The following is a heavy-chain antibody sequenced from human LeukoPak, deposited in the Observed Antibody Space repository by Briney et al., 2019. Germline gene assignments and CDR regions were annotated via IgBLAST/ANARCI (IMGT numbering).Heavy chain of an antibody. CDR1: GYSISSGYY. CDR2: IYYSGST. J-gene: IGHJ5*02. Sequence: SETLSLTCTVSGYSISSGYYWGWIRQPPGTGLEWIGSIYYSGSTYYNPSLKSRVTISVDTSKNQFSLKLSSVTAADTAVYYCARKFSSLWNHVGWFDPWGQGTLVTVSS. CDR3: ARKFSSLWNHVGWFDP. D-gene: IGHD1-14*01. V-gene: IGHV4-38-2*02.